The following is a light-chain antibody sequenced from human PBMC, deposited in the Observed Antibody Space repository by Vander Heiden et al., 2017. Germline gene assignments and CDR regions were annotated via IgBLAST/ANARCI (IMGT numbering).Light chain of an antibody. CDR3: SSYTSSSTVV. Sequence: QSALTQPASVSGSPGQSITTSCTGTSSGVGTYDYGSWYRQHPARASELFIFHVSQRPSGVAKHFSCSMSGNTASLTVSGLQTEDEADYYCSSYTSSSTVVFGGGTKVTVL. J-gene: IGLJ2*01. V-gene: IGLV2-14*03. CDR2: HVS. CDR1: SSGVGTYDY.